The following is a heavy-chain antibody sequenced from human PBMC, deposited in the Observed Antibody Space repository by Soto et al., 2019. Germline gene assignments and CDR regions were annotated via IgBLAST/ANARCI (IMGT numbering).Heavy chain of an antibody. CDR3: ARNRIYFGYYSMDV. V-gene: IGHV3-48*01. CDR1: GFTFSSYS. D-gene: IGHD2-21*01. Sequence: EVQLVESGGGLVQPGGSLRLSCAASGFTFSSYSMNWVRQAPGKGLEWVSYISSSSSTIYYADSVKGRFTISRDNAKNSLYLQMNSLRAEDTAVYYCARNRIYFGYYSMDVWGKGTTVTVSS. J-gene: IGHJ6*03. CDR2: ISSSSSTI.